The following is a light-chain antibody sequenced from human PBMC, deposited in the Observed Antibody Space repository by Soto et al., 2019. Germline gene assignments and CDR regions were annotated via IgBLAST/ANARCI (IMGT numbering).Light chain of an antibody. Sequence: SVLTQPPSLSGTPGQRVTISCSGSNSNIGRYSVNWYQHFPGTAPKILIYSDDERPSGVPDRLSGSKSGTSASLAISGLQSEDEAEYYCAAWDDNLNGPLFGGGTKLTVL. V-gene: IGLV1-44*01. J-gene: IGLJ3*02. CDR1: NSNIGRYS. CDR2: SDD. CDR3: AAWDDNLNGPL.